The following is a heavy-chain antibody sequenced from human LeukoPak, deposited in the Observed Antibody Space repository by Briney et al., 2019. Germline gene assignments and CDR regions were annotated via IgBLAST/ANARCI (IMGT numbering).Heavy chain of an antibody. Sequence: GGSLRLSCAASGFTFSSYAMSWVRQAPGKGLEWVSAISGSSGNTYYADSVKGRFTISRDNSKNTLYLQMNSLRAEDTAVYYCAKVSQDIVVVPAAMDEYYYYYYMDVWGKGTTVTVSS. CDR3: AKVSQDIVVVPAAMDEYYYYYYMDV. D-gene: IGHD2-2*01. J-gene: IGHJ6*03. CDR2: ISGSSGNT. CDR1: GFTFSSYA. V-gene: IGHV3-23*01.